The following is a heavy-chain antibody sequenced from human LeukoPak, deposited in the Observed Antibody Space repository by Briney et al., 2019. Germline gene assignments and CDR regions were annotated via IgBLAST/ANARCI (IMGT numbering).Heavy chain of an antibody. CDR3: AREGDGIGY. CDR2: VYATGST. D-gene: IGHD5-24*01. CDR1: GGSISTGREY. Sequence: SQTLSLTCTVSGGSISTGREYWSWIRQPAGKGLEWIGRVYATGSTNYSPSLKSRATISLDPSKNQFSLKLSSVTAADTAMYYCAREGDGIGYWGQGTLVTVSS. J-gene: IGHJ4*02. V-gene: IGHV4-61*02.